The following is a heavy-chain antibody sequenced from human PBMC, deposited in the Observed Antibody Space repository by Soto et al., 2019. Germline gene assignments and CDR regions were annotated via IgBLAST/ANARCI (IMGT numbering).Heavy chain of an antibody. Sequence: QVQLVQSGAEVKKPGSSVKVSCKASGGTFSSYAISWVRQAPGQGLEWMGGIIPIFGTANYAQKFQGRVTITADESKSTAYMELSSLRSEDTAVYYCARGLGDDYVWGSYRYYYYYGMDVWGQGTTVTVSS. CDR3: ARGLGDDYVWGSYRYYYYYGMDV. D-gene: IGHD3-16*02. V-gene: IGHV1-69*01. J-gene: IGHJ6*02. CDR1: GGTFSSYA. CDR2: IIPIFGTA.